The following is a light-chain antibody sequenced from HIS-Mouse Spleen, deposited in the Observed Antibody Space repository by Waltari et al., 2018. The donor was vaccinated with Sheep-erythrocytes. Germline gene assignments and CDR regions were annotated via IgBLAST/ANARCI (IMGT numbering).Light chain of an antibody. CDR1: SSDVGGYNS. CDR3: CSYAGSYNHV. Sequence: QSALTQPPSLSGSPGQSVTISCTGTSSDVGGYNSVSWYQQHPGKAPKLMIYDVSKRPSGVPDRFSGSKSGNTASLTISGLQAEDEADYYCCSYAGSYNHVFATGTKVTVL. J-gene: IGLJ1*01. CDR2: DVS. V-gene: IGLV2-11*01.